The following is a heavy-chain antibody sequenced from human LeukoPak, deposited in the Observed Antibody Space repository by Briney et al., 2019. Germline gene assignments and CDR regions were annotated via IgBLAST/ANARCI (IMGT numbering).Heavy chain of an antibody. D-gene: IGHD3-16*02. J-gene: IGHJ1*01. Sequence: SVKVSCEASRGTLSPYGIGWVRQAPGQGLEWMGGIIPKFGSANYAQKFQDRLTLTTDESTSTAYMELSNLRSEDTAVYFCARDNFAPSGVKYFQLWGPGTLVTVSS. CDR3: ARDNFAPSGVKYFQL. CDR2: IIPKFGSA. CDR1: RGTLSPYG. V-gene: IGHV1-69*05.